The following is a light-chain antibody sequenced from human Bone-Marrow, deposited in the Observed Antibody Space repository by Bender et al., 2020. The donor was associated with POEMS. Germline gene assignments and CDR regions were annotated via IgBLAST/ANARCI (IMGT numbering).Light chain of an antibody. V-gene: IGLV1-47*01. J-gene: IGLJ3*02. CDR3: SSYGGSPDPYVM. Sequence: QSVVTQPPSTSGAPGQRITISCSGSSSNIGSNFAYWYQQLPGTAPKLLIYGDSQRPSGVPDRFSGSKSGNTASLTVSGLQADDEAHYYCSSYGGSPDPYVMFGGGTRLTVL. CDR2: GDS. CDR1: SSNIGSNF.